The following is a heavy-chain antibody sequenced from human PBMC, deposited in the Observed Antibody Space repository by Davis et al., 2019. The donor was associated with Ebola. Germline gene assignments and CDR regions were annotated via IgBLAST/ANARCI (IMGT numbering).Heavy chain of an antibody. D-gene: IGHD6-25*01. CDR3: ARVSAATLFDY. CDR2: INHSGST. CDR1: GGSFSGYY. J-gene: IGHJ4*02. Sequence: SETLSLTCAVYGGSFSGYYWSWIRQPPGKGLEWIGEINHSGSTNYNPSLKSRVTISVDTSKNQFSLKLSSLTAADTAVYYCARVSAATLFDYWGQGTLVTVSS. V-gene: IGHV4-34*01.